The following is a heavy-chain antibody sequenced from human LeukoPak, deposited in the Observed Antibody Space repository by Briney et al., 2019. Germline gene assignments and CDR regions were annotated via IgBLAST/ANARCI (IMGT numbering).Heavy chain of an antibody. D-gene: IGHD3-10*01. V-gene: IGHV1-69*05. J-gene: IGHJ6*03. CDR3: ASSGFGELGDYYYYYMDV. Sequence: ASVKVSCKASGGTFSSYAISWVRQAPGQGLEWMGGIIPIFGTANYAQKFQGRVTITTDESTSTAYMELSSLRSEDTAVYYCASSGFGELGDYYYYYMDVWGKGTTVTVSS. CDR1: GGTFSSYA. CDR2: IIPIFGTA.